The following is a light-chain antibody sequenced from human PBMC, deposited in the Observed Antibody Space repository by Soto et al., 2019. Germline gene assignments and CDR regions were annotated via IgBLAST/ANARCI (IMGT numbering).Light chain of an antibody. V-gene: IGLV1-40*01. CDR2: GNS. Sequence: QSVLTQPPSVSGAPGQRVTISCTGSSSNIGAGYDVHWYQQLPGTAPKLLIYGNSNRPSGVPDRFSGSKSGTSASLAITGLQAEDEADYYYQSYDSSLSGVVFGGGTKLT. CDR3: QSYDSSLSGVV. J-gene: IGLJ2*01. CDR1: SSNIGAGYD.